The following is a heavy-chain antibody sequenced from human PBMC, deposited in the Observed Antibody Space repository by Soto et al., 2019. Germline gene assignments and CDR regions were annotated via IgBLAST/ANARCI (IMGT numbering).Heavy chain of an antibody. CDR3: ARDGTLKSTVTTSYYYYYMDV. D-gene: IGHD4-17*01. CDR2: IWYDGSNK. CDR1: GFTFSSYG. J-gene: IGHJ6*03. Sequence: ESGGGVVQPGRSLRLSCAASGFTFSSYGMHWVRQAPGKGLEWVAVIWYDGSNKYYADSVKGRFTISRDNSKNTLYLQMNSLRAEDTAVYYCARDGTLKSTVTTSYYYYYMDVWGKGTTVTVSS. V-gene: IGHV3-33*01.